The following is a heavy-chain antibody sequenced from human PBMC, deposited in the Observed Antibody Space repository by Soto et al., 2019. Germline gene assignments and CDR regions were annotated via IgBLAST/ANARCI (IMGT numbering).Heavy chain of an antibody. D-gene: IGHD1-7*01. CDR1: GFSLNTYW. CDR3: AIEIGTMEYYWYFDL. J-gene: IGHJ2*01. CDR2: IKQDGSET. V-gene: IGHV3-7*05. Sequence: EVQLAESGGGLVQPGGSLRLSCAASGFSLNTYWMRWVRQAPGKGLEWVANIKQDGSETYYVDSVKGRFTISRDNAKNSLYLQMNSLRAEDTAVYYCAIEIGTMEYYWYFDLWGRGTRVTVSS.